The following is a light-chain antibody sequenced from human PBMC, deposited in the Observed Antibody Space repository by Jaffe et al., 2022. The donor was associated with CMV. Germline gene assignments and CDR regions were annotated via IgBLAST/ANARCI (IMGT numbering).Light chain of an antibody. CDR1: QSISNY. CDR3: QQYNSYWT. V-gene: IGKV1-5*03. J-gene: IGKJ1*01. Sequence: DIQMTQSPSTLSASVGDRVTITCRASQSISNYLAWYQQKPGKAPKLLIYRASNLESGVPSRFSGSGSGTEFSLTITSLQPDDFATYYCQQYNSYWTFGQGTKVQIK. CDR2: RAS.